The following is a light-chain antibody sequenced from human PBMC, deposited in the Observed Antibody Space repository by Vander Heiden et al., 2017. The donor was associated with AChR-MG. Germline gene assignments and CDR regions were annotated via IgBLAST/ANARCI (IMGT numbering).Light chain of an antibody. J-gene: IGLJ1*01. CDR3: QAWDSSTAV. CDR1: KLGDKY. V-gene: IGLV3-1*01. CDR2: QDS. Sequence: SYELTQPPSVSVSPGQTASITCPGDKLGDKYACWYQQKPGQSPVLVIYQDSKRPSGIPERFSGSNSGNTATLTISGTQAMDEADYYCQAWDSSTAVFGTGTKVHRP.